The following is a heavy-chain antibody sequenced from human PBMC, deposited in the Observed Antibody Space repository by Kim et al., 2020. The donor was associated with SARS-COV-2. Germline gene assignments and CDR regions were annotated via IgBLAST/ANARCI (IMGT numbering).Heavy chain of an antibody. J-gene: IGHJ6*02. CDR3: AREIVGDTLSYYYYDMDV. CDR2: ISSSSSYI. D-gene: IGHD1-26*01. Sequence: GGSLRLSCAASGFTFSNYSMNWVRQAPGKGLEWVSSISSSSSYIYYADSVKGRFTISRDNAKNSLYLQMNSLRAEDTAVYYCAREIVGDTLSYYYYDMDVWGQGTTVTVSS. CDR1: GFTFSNYS. V-gene: IGHV3-21*01.